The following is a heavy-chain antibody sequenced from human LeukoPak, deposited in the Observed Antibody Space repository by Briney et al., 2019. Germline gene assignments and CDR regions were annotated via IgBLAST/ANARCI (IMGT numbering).Heavy chain of an antibody. D-gene: IGHD3-22*01. CDR3: ARYYYDSSGYYYVFDY. CDR2: IYTSGST. CDR1: GGSISSGSYY. V-gene: IGHV4-61*02. J-gene: IGHJ4*02. Sequence: SETLSLTCTVSGGSISSGSYYWSWIRQPAGKGLEWIGRIYTSGSTNYNPSLKSRVTISVDTSKNQFSLKLSSVTAADTAVYYCARYYYDSSGYYYVFDYWGQGTLVTVSS.